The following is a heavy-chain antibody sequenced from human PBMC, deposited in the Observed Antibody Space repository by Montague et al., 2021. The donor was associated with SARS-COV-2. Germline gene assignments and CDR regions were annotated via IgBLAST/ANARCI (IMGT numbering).Heavy chain of an antibody. CDR2: IFYSGST. D-gene: IGHD3-9*01. CDR1: GGSISSYS. V-gene: IGHV4-59*08. Sequence: SETLSLTCTVSGGSISSYSWSWIRQPPGKGLEWIGSIFYSGSTNXNPSLKSRVTISVDTSKNQFSLKLSSVTAADTAVYYCARLGLGGYDILAGYYQSGMDVWGQGTTVTVSS. J-gene: IGHJ6*02. CDR3: ARLGLGGYDILAGYYQSGMDV.